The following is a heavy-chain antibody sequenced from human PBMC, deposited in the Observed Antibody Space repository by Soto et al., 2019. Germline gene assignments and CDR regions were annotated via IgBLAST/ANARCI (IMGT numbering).Heavy chain of an antibody. CDR1: GGTFNTYA. D-gene: IGHD3-10*01. V-gene: IGHV1-69*19. CDR2: ISPMFGAA. Sequence: QVQLVQSGADMKKPGSSVKVYCQSSGGTFNTYAMNWVRQAPGQGPEWMGDISPMFGAANYAPKFQGRVTITADESTGTSYMQLSSLTSEDTALYFCAREVQVHTPAFVYWGQGTLVNVSS. J-gene: IGHJ4*02. CDR3: AREVQVHTPAFVY.